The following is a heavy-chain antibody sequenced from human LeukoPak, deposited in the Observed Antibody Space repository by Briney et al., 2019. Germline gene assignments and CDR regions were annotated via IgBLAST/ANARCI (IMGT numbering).Heavy chain of an antibody. CDR2: ISSSSSYI. J-gene: IGHJ3*02. CDR1: GFTFSNYG. V-gene: IGHV3-21*01. Sequence: GGSLRLSCVSSGFTFSNYGMHWVRQAPGKGLEWVSSISSSSSYIYYADSVKGRFTISRDNAKNSLYLQMNSLRAEDTAVYYCAREGGSDAFDIWGQGTMVTVSS. D-gene: IGHD5-12*01. CDR3: AREGGSDAFDI.